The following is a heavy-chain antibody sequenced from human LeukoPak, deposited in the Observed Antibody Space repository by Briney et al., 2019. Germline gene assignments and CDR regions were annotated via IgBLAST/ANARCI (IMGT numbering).Heavy chain of an antibody. J-gene: IGHJ6*03. V-gene: IGHV1-69*13. CDR1: GGTFSSYA. Sequence: SVKVSCKASGGTFSSYAISWVRQAPGQGLEWMGGIIPIFGTANYAQKFQGRVTITADESTSTAYMELRSLRSDDTAVYYCARAPEGYYYDSSGYGYYYYYMDVWGKGTTVTISS. D-gene: IGHD3-22*01. CDR2: IIPIFGTA. CDR3: ARAPEGYYYDSSGYGYYYYYMDV.